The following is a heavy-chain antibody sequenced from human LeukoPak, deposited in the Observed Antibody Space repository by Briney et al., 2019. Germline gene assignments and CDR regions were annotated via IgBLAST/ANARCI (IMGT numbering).Heavy chain of an antibody. CDR2: IYSGGST. CDR1: GFTVGSNY. Sequence: GGSLRLSCAASGFTVGSNYMNWVRQAPGKGFEWVSSIYSGGSTDYADSVKGRFTLSRDSSKDTVYLQMNSLRSDDKAVYFCAGNNYASGTFLVYWGQGTLVTVSS. V-gene: IGHV3-66*02. D-gene: IGHD3-10*01. CDR3: AGNNYASGTFLVY. J-gene: IGHJ4*02.